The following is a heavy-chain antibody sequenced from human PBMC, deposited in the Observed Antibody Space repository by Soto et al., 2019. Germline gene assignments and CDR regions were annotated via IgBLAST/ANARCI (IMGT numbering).Heavy chain of an antibody. Sequence: QVQLVQSGAEVKKPGSSVKVSCKASGGTFSSYAISWVRQAPGQGLEWMGGIIPIFGTANYAQKFQGRVTITADESTSTAYMELSSLRSEDTAVYYCARDKIRKDIVVVPAALLGMDVWGQGTTVTVSS. CDR1: GGTFSSYA. V-gene: IGHV1-69*01. J-gene: IGHJ6*02. CDR3: ARDKIRKDIVVVPAALLGMDV. CDR2: IIPIFGTA. D-gene: IGHD2-2*01.